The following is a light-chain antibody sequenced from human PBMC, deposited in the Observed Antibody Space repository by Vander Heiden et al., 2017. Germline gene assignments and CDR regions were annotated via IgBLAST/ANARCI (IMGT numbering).Light chain of an antibody. CDR2: WVS. J-gene: IGKJ2*01. Sequence: EDVLTQSPLSLPVTLGQPASISCTASESLLFSDGNNYLDWFHQSPGQSPRRLIYWVSDRDSGVPDRFSGSGSGTDFTLKISRVEAEDVGVYFCMQASHWPYTFGQGTKLEI. CDR1: ESLLFSDGNNY. CDR3: MQASHWPYT. V-gene: IGKV2-30*01.